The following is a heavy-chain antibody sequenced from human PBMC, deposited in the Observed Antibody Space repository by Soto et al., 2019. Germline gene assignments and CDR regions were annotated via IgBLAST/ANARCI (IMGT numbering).Heavy chain of an antibody. Sequence: QPGGSLRLSCAASGFTFSSYAMSWVRQAPGKGLKWVSAISGSGGSTYYADSVKGRFTISRDNSKNTLYLQMNSLRAEDTAVYYCAKDFDGSGSYLHYYYYYGMDVWGQGTTVTVSS. D-gene: IGHD3-10*01. CDR3: AKDFDGSGSYLHYYYYYGMDV. CDR1: GFTFSSYA. V-gene: IGHV3-23*01. J-gene: IGHJ6*02. CDR2: ISGSGGST.